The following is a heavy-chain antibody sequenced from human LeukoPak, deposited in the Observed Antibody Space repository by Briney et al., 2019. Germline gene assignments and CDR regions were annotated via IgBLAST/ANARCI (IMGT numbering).Heavy chain of an antibody. D-gene: IGHD2-2*01. J-gene: IGHJ5*02. CDR3: ARNFVVPAANNWFDP. Sequence: ASVKVSCKASGYTFSGYYMHWVRQAPGQGLEWMGWMNPNSGNTGYAQKFQGRVTITRNTSISTAYMELSSLRSEDTAVYYCARNFVVPAANNWFDPWGQGTLVTVSS. CDR2: MNPNSGNT. CDR1: GYTFSGYY. V-gene: IGHV1-8*03.